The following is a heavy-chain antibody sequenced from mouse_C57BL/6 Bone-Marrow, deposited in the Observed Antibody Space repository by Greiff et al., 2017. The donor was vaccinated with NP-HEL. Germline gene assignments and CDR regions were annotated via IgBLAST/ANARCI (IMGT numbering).Heavy chain of an antibody. J-gene: IGHJ1*03. Sequence: EVKLVESGPELVKPGASVKMSCKASGYTFTDYNMHWVKQSHGKSLEWIGYINPNNGGTSYNQKFKGKATLTVNKSSSTAYMELRSLTSEDSAVYYCARYDYDGWYFDVWGTGTTVTVSS. CDR3: ARYDYDGWYFDV. CDR2: INPNNGGT. V-gene: IGHV1-22*01. D-gene: IGHD2-4*01. CDR1: GYTFTDYN.